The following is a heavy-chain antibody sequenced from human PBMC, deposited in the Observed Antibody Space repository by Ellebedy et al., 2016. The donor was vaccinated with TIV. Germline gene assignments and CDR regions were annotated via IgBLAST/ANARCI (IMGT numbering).Heavy chain of an antibody. J-gene: IGHJ4*02. CDR2: IKEDGSEK. Sequence: GESLKISXAASGFSFSNYWMSWVRQAPGKGLEWVANIKEDGSEKHYVDSVKGRFTISRDNAQNSLYLQMNSLRVEDTAVYYCARALIGGKNYWGQGTLVTVSS. V-gene: IGHV3-7*03. CDR3: ARALIGGKNY. D-gene: IGHD3-16*01. CDR1: GFSFSNYW.